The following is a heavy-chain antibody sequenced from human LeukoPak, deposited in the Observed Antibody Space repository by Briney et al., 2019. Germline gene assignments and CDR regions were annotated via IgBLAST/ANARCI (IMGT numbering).Heavy chain of an antibody. D-gene: IGHD3-22*01. CDR1: GGSISSYY. CDR3: ARELSRYYDSSGYPEYNWFDP. V-gene: IGHV4-59*01. J-gene: IGHJ5*02. CDR2: IYYSAST. Sequence: SETLSLTCTVSGGSISSYYWSWIRQPPGKGLEWIGYIYYSASTNYKPSLKSRVTISVDTSKNQFSLKLSSVTAADTAVYYCARELSRYYDSSGYPEYNWFDPWGQGTLVTVSS.